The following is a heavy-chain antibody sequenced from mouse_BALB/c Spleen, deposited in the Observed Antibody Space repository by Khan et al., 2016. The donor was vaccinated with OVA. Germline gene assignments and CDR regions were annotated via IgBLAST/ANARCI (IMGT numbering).Heavy chain of an antibody. CDR3: ARGSGNDSFAY. Sequence: QVQLQQSGPELVRPGVSVKISCKGSGYTFTDFAMHWVKQSHAKSLEWIGVISTHYGNIDYNQKFKDKATMTVDKSSNTAYMELARFTSEDPAVYYCARGSGNDSFAYWGQGTLVTVSA. J-gene: IGHJ3*01. D-gene: IGHD2-2*01. CDR2: ISTHYGNI. CDR1: GYTFTDFA. V-gene: IGHV1S137*01.